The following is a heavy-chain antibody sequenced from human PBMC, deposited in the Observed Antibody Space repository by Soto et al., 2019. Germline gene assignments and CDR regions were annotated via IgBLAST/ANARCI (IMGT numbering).Heavy chain of an antibody. CDR3: GTVGSCSGGSCYPGAYDY. J-gene: IGHJ4*02. V-gene: IGHV4-34*01. D-gene: IGHD2-15*01. CDR2: ISHSGST. CDR1: GGSFSGSY. Sequence: QVQLQRWGAGLLKPSETLSLTCAVYGGSFSGSYWSWIRQPPGKGLEWVGEISHSGSTKYNPSLKSRVTISVDTSKNQFSLKLSSVTAADTAVYYCGTVGSCSGGSCYPGAYDYWGQGILVTVSS.